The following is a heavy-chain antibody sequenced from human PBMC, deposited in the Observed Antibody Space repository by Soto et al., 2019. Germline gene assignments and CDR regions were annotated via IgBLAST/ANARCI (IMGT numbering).Heavy chain of an antibody. J-gene: IGHJ4*02. CDR3: ARAWFGESHFDY. CDR1: GGSISSGGYY. Sequence: PSETLSLTCTVSGGSISSGGYYWGWIRQHPGKGLERIGYIYYSGSTYYNPSLKSRVTISVDTSENQFSLKLSSVTAADTAVYYCARAWFGESHFDYWGQGTLVTVSS. CDR2: IYYSGST. D-gene: IGHD3-10*01. V-gene: IGHV4-31*03.